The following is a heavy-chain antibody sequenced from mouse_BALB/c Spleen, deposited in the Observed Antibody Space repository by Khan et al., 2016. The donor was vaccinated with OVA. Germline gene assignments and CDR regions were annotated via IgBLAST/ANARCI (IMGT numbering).Heavy chain of an antibody. J-gene: IGHJ3*01. Sequence: QVQLKQSGAELVRPGVSVKISCKGSGYTFTDFTMHWVKQSHAMSLEWIGVISTYYGYATYNQKFKDKATMTVDKSSSTAYMELARLTSEDSAIDYCARGGGGNRFDYWGQGTMVTVSA. V-gene: IGHV1S137*01. CDR1: GYTFTDFT. CDR2: ISTYYGYA. CDR3: ARGGGGNRFDY.